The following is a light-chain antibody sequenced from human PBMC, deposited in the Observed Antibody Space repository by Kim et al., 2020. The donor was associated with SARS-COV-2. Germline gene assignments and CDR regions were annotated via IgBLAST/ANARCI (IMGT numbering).Light chain of an antibody. CDR1: KSVLYSSNNKNY. CDR2: WAS. CDR3: QQYYSTPWT. V-gene: IGKV4-1*01. Sequence: ATISCKSSKSVLYSSNNKNYVAWYQQKPGQPPKLLMYWASTRESGVPDRFSGSGSGTDFTLTISSLQDEDVAVYYCQQYYSTPWTFGQGTKVDIK. J-gene: IGKJ1*01.